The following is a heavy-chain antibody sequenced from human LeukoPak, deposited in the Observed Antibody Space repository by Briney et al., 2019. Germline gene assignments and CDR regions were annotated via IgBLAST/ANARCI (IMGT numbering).Heavy chain of an antibody. V-gene: IGHV3-33*01. CDR2: IWYDGSNK. CDR1: GFTFSSYG. J-gene: IGHJ4*02. CDR3: ARRRSGSYVIDY. D-gene: IGHD1-26*01. Sequence: GRSLRLSCAASGFTFSSYGMHWGRQAPGKGLWWGAVIWYDGSNKYYADSVKGRFTISRDNSKNTLYLQMNSLRAEDTAVYYCARRRSGSYVIDYWGQGTLVTVSS.